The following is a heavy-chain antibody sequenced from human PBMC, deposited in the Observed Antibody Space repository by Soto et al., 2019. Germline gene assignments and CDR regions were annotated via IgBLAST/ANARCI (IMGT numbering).Heavy chain of an antibody. CDR3: AKGHGWFDP. J-gene: IGHJ5*02. V-gene: IGHV3-23*01. CDR2: ISGSGGST. Sequence: GGSLRLSCGASGFTFSSYATSWVRQAPGKGLEWVSAISGSGGSTFYADSVKGRFTISRDNSKNTLYLQMNSLRADDTAVYYCAKGHGWFDPWGQGTLVTVSS. CDR1: GFTFSSYA.